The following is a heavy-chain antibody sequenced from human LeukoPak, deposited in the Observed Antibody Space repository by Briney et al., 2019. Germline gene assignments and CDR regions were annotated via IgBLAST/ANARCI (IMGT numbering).Heavy chain of an antibody. CDR3: AKGRVAYDMLTGDY. CDR1: GFTFTGYY. D-gene: IGHD3-9*01. Sequence: ASVKVSSKASGFTFTGYYMHWVRQAPGQGLEWVGWINPSSGVTNYARKFQARVTMTRDTSLSTAYMELSSLTSDDTAVYYCAKGRVAYDMLTGDYWGQGTLVTVSS. CDR2: INPSSGVT. V-gene: IGHV1-2*02. J-gene: IGHJ4*02.